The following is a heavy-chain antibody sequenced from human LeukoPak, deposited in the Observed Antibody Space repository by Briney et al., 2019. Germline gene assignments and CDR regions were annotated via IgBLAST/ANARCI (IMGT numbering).Heavy chain of an antibody. CDR3: ARDQGYSNI. J-gene: IGHJ4*02. CDR1: GFTFSSYW. Sequence: GGSLRPSCAASGFTFSSYWMSWIRQAPGKGLEWVANIKQDGGEKSYVGSVKGRFTISRDNAKNSLYLQMNSPRAEDTAVYYCARDQGYSNIWGQGTLVTVSS. CDR2: IKQDGGEK. D-gene: IGHD5-18*01. V-gene: IGHV3-7*01.